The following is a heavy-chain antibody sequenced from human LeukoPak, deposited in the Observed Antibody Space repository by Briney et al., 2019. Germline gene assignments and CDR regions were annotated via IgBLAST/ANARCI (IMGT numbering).Heavy chain of an antibody. CDR1: GGSISSRNYY. Sequence: ASETLSLTCTVSGGSISSRNYYWGWVRQPPGKGGEGIGSSYYSGTPPYNPSLKSRVTISADTSKNQFRLKLSSVPAADTAVYYCASPRAVTPTPAGPFDSWGQGTLVTVSS. CDR3: ASPRAVTPTPAGPFDS. V-gene: IGHV4-39*01. D-gene: IGHD4-17*01. J-gene: IGHJ4*02. CDR2: SYYSGTP.